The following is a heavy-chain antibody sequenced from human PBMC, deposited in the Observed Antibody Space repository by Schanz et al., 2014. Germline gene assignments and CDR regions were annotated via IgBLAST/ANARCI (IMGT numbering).Heavy chain of an antibody. CDR1: GFTFFGSFA. D-gene: IGHD3-10*01. J-gene: IGHJ4*02. CDR2: MSGSGSTA. V-gene: IGHV3-23*01. CDR3: AKDGIMVQGVIWERYFDS. Sequence: EVQLLESGGGLVQPGGSLRLSCVASGFTFFGSFAMSWVRQAPGKGLEWVSGMSGSGSTADYADSVKGRFTISRDNSRKTLYLQMNSLRADDTALYYCAKDGIMVQGVIWERYFDSWGQGTLVTVSS.